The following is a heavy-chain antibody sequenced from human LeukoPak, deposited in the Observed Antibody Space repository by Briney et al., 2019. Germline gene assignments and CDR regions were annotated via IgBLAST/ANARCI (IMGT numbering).Heavy chain of an antibody. CDR1: GFSFTTYD. CDR3: AKALGYYNRNNYSPRDY. D-gene: IGHD1-1*01. Sequence: GGSLRLSCAASGFSFTTYDMNWVRQAPGKGLEWVSAISGGGGSTYYADSVRGRFTISRDNFKYTVYLRRNSLRAEDPAVYYCAKALGYYNRNNYSPRDYWGEGTLVTVSS. CDR2: ISGGGGST. V-gene: IGHV3-23*01. J-gene: IGHJ4*02.